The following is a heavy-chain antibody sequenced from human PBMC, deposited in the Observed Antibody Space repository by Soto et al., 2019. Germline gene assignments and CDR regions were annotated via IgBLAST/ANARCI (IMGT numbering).Heavy chain of an antibody. D-gene: IGHD1-7*01. CDR1: GYTFTSYG. CDR2: ISAYNGNT. Sequence: ASVKVSCKASGYTFTSYGISRVRQAPGQGLEWMGWISAYNGNTNYAQKLQGRVTMTTDTSTSTAYMELRSLRSDDTAVYYCERDIWNYGDYGYGMDVCGQRTTVPVS. V-gene: IGHV1-18*01. J-gene: IGHJ6*02. CDR3: ERDIWNYGDYGYGMDV.